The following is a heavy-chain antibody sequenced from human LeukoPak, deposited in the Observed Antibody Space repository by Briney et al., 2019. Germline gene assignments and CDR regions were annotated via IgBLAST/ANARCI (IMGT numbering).Heavy chain of an antibody. CDR1: GFPFSIYE. D-gene: IGHD6-19*01. Sequence: WGSLRLSCAVSGFPFSIYEMNWVRQAPGKGLEWVSNIGSSGAAIYYADSVRGRFTISRDNAKNSLYLQMDSLRAEDTAVYYCALLAVASDFDYWGQGALVTVSS. CDR2: IGSSGAAI. V-gene: IGHV3-48*03. J-gene: IGHJ4*02. CDR3: ALLAVASDFDY.